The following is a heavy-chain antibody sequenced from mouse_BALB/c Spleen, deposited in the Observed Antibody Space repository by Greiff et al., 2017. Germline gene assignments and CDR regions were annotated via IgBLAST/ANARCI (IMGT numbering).Heavy chain of an antibody. CDR2: ISDGGSYT. J-gene: IGHJ3*01. Sequence: EVQLQESGGGLVKPGGSLKLSCAASGFTFSDYYMYWVRQTPEKRLEWVATISDGGSYTYYPDSVKGRFTISRDNAKNNLYLQMSSLKSEDTAMYYCAREIYYDSAWFAYWGQGTLVTVSA. CDR3: AREIYYDSAWFAY. CDR1: GFTFSDYY. D-gene: IGHD2-4*01. V-gene: IGHV5-4*02.